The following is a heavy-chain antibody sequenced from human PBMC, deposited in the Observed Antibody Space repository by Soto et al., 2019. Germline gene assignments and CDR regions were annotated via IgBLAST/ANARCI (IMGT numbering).Heavy chain of an antibody. CDR1: GFTFSDYW. J-gene: IGHJ4*02. CDR3: VKDGGYCSSSTCYSPRNHYFDS. V-gene: IGHV3-7*03. D-gene: IGHD2-2*01. Sequence: GGSLRLSCEASGFTFSDYWMSWVRQAPGKGPEWVANIKFDGSEKQYVDSVRGRFTISRDNSRNSLFLQMNSLRLGDTAVYYCVKDGGYCSSSTCYSPRNHYFDSWGQGTLVTVSS. CDR2: IKFDGSEK.